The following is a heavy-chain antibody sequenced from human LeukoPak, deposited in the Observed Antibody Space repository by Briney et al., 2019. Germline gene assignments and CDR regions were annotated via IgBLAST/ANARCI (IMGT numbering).Heavy chain of an antibody. CDR3: ARALTTVTTFGFDP. V-gene: IGHV1-3*01. CDR1: GYTFTSYA. CDR2: INAGNGNT. D-gene: IGHD4-17*01. Sequence: ASVKVSCKASGYTFTSYAMHWVRQAPGQMLEWMGWINAGNGNTKYSQKFQGRVTITRDTSASTAYMELSSLRSEDTAVYYCARALTTVTTFGFDPWGQGTLVTVSS. J-gene: IGHJ5*02.